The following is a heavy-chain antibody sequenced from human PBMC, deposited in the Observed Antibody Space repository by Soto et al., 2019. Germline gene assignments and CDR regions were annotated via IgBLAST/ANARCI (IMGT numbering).Heavy chain of an antibody. CDR2: TSYDGSHK. CDR1: GFTFSNYA. CDR3: ARVSGNGSWTMDN. Sequence: GGSLRLSCVASGFTFSNYAIHWVRQAPGKGLDWVAITSYDGSHKYYADSVKGRFTISRDNSKNTLYLQMNSLRTEDTAMYYCARVSGNGSWTMDNWGQGTLVTVSS. J-gene: IGHJ4*02. D-gene: IGHD2-15*01. V-gene: IGHV3-30-3*01.